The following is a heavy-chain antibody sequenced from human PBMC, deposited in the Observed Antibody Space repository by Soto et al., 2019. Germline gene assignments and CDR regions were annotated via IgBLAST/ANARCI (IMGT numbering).Heavy chain of an antibody. CDR2: IYYSGST. J-gene: IGHJ5*02. Sequence: PSETLSLTCAVSGGSISSGGYSCNWIRQPPGKGLEWIGYIYYSGSTYYKPSLKSRVTISVDTSKNQFSLKLSSVTAADTAVYYCARSVSPWGRGTLVTVSS. V-gene: IGHV4-31*11. CDR3: ARSVSP. CDR1: GGSISSGGYS.